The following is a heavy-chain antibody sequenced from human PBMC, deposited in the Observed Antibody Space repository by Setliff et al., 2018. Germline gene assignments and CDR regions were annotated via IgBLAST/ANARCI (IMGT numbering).Heavy chain of an antibody. J-gene: IGHJ4*02. CDR1: GGSFSGYY. Sequence: SETLSLTCAVYGGSFSGYYWSWIRQPPGKRLEWIGEIIHSGSTNYNPSLKSRVTISMDTSKNQFSLRLSSVTAADTAVYYCARVSVVGGTPTKVESWGQGALVTVSS. CDR3: ARVSVVGGTPTKVES. V-gene: IGHV4-34*12. CDR2: IIHSGST. D-gene: IGHD2-2*01.